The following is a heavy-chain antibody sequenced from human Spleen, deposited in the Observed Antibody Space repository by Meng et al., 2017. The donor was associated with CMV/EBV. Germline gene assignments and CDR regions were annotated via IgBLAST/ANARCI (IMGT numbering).Heavy chain of an antibody. J-gene: IGHJ4*02. CDR1: FTFSGYT. CDR3: AKGGEVGYYASSGYHFDY. Sequence: FTFSGYTMTWVRQAPGKGLEWVATISSASNYIYYADSVKGRFTVSTDNSKNTLYLQMNSLRAEDTAVYYCAKGGEVGYYASSGYHFDYWGQGTLVTVSS. D-gene: IGHD3-22*01. CDR2: ISSASNYI. V-gene: IGHV3-21*04.